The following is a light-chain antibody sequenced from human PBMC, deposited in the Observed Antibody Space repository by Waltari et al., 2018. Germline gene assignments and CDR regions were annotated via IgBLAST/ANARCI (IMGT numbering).Light chain of an antibody. Sequence: EIVLTQSPGTLSLSPGERATLSCRASQTVSSSYLAWYQQKPGQAPRLLIYGASSRATGIPDRFSGSGSGTDFTLTISRLEPEDFAVYYCQQYGSSPPRTFGKATKVEIK. CDR3: QQYGSSPPRT. V-gene: IGKV3-20*01. J-gene: IGKJ1*01. CDR2: GAS. CDR1: QTVSSSY.